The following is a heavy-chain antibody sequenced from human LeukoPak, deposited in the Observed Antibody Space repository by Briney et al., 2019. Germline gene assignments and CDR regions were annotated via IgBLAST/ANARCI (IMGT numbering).Heavy chain of an antibody. CDR1: GFTFSSYG. J-gene: IGHJ4*02. D-gene: IGHD3/OR15-3a*01. Sequence: PGGSLRLSCAASGFTFSSYGMHWGRQAPGKGLEWVAVIWFDGSYKYYADSVKGRFTISRDNSKNTLYLQMNSLRAEDTAVYYCATKGDWNWGQGTLVTVSS. CDR2: IWFDGSYK. CDR3: ATKGDWN. V-gene: IGHV3-33*01.